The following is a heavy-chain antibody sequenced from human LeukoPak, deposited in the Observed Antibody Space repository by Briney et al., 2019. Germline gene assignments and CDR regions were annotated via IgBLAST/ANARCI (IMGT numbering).Heavy chain of an antibody. V-gene: IGHV3-48*04. J-gene: IGHJ4*02. CDR2: ISSSSRII. Sequence: GGSLRLSCAASGFTFSSYAMNWVRQAPGKGLEWVSYISSSSRIIYYADSVKGRFTISRDNAKNSLYLQMNSLRAEDTAVYYCARVPNYGGNSGFYDYWGQGTLVTVSS. D-gene: IGHD4-23*01. CDR3: ARVPNYGGNSGFYDY. CDR1: GFTFSSYA.